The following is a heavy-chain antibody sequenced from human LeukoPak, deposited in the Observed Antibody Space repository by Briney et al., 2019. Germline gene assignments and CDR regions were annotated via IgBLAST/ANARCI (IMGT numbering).Heavy chain of an antibody. J-gene: IGHJ6*03. CDR2: ISGSGGST. V-gene: IGHV3-23*01. CDR3: ARDATTPGYYYYYMDV. Sequence: GGTLRLSCAASGFTFSSYGMSWVRQAPGKGLEWVSAISGSGGSTYYADSVKGRFTISRDNSKNTLYLQMNSLRAEDTAVYYCARDATTPGYYYYYMDVWGKGTTVTISS. D-gene: IGHD4-11*01. CDR1: GFTFSSYG.